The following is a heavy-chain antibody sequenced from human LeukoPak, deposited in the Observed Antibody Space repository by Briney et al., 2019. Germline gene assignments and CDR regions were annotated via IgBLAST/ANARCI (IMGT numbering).Heavy chain of an antibody. CDR2: ISSSSSYI. CDR1: GFTFSSYW. Sequence: GGSLRLSCAASGFTFSSYWMSWVRQAPGKGLEWVSSISSSSSYIYYADSVKGRFTISRDNAKNSLYLQMNSLRAEDTAVYYCATSSGWYPFDYWGQGTLVTVSS. CDR3: ATSSGWYPFDY. J-gene: IGHJ4*02. V-gene: IGHV3-21*01. D-gene: IGHD6-19*01.